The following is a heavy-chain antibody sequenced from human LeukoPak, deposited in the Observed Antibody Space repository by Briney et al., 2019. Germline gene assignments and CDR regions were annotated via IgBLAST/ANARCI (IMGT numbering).Heavy chain of an antibody. J-gene: IGHJ4*02. CDR2: IYYSGST. CDR1: GGSISSSSYY. CDR3: ARTRYYYNSRSYGAPYYFDY. V-gene: IGHV4-39*01. D-gene: IGHD3-10*01. Sequence: TPSETLSLTCTVSGGSISSSSYYWGWIRQPPGKGLEWIGSIYYSGSTYYNPSLKSRVTISVDTSKNQFSLKLSSVTAADTAVYYCARTRYYYNSRSYGAPYYFDYWGQGTLVTVSP.